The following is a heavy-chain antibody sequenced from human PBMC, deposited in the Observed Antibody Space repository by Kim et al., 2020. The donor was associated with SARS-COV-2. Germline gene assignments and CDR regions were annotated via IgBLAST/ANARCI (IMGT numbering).Heavy chain of an antibody. J-gene: IGHJ6*02. V-gene: IGHV5-51*01. D-gene: IGHD3-16*01. Sequence: DPDTRYSPSFQGQVTFSVDKSINTAYLQWSSLKASDSAIYYCARTITYLDVWGQGTTVTVS. CDR2: DPDT. CDR3: ARTITYLDV.